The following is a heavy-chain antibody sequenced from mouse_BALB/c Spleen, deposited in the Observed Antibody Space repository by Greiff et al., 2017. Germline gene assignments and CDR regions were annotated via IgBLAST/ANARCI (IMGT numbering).Heavy chain of an antibody. Sequence: EVQVVESGAELVKPGASVKLSCTASGFNIKDTYMHWVKQRPEQGLEWIGRIDPANGNTKYDPKFQGKATITADTSSNTAYLQLRSLTSEDTAVYYCARDPYYYGSSYDWYFDVWGAGTTVTVSS. CDR2: IDPANGNT. J-gene: IGHJ1*01. CDR1: GFNIKDTY. CDR3: ARDPYYYGSSYDWYFDV. D-gene: IGHD1-1*01. V-gene: IGHV14-3*02.